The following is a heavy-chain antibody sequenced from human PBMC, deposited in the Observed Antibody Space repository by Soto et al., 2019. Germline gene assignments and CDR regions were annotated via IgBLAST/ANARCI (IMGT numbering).Heavy chain of an antibody. V-gene: IGHV1-69*06. Sequence: QVQLVQSGAEVKRPASSVKVACKASGGTFGSYSIAWVRQAPGQGLEWMGYIIPIFSTANYAQKFQGRVTISADRSTSTTYMELISLTPEDKAVYYCAGGYGYSGALDYWGQGTQVTVSS. D-gene: IGHD5-12*01. CDR1: GGTFGSYS. CDR3: AGGYGYSGALDY. CDR2: IIPIFSTA. J-gene: IGHJ4*02.